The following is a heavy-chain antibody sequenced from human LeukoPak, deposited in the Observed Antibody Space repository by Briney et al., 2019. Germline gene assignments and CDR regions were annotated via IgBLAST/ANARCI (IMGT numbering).Heavy chain of an antibody. V-gene: IGHV3-21*01. CDR2: ISSSSRYI. J-gene: IGHJ4*02. D-gene: IGHD3-3*01. CDR1: GSTFSNFS. CDR3: ARDVLAGYDFWSGCFDY. Sequence: PGGSLRLSCAASGSTFSNFSMNWVRQAPGKGLEWVSSISSSSRYIYYTDSVKGRFTISRDNAKNSLYLQMNSLRPEDTAVYYCARDVLAGYDFWSGCFDYWGQGTLVTVSS.